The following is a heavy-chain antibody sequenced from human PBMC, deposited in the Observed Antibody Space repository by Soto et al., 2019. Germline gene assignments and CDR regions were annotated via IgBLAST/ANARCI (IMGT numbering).Heavy chain of an antibody. D-gene: IGHD6-25*01. CDR3: ASVRAAYGIAV. Sequence: QVQLVQSGAEVKKPGASVKVSCKASGYTFTSYGISWVRQAPGQGLEWMGWISAHNGNTNYAQKLQGTVTMTTATATSTAAMELWTLRSDDTAVYYCASVRAAYGIAVWGQGTTVTVSS. V-gene: IGHV1-18*01. CDR2: ISAHNGNT. CDR1: GYTFTSYG. J-gene: IGHJ6*02.